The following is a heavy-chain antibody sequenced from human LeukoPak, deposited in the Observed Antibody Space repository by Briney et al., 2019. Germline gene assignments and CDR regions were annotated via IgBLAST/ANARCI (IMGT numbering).Heavy chain of an antibody. V-gene: IGHV3-66*02. J-gene: IGHJ4*02. Sequence: TGGSLRLSCAASGFIVSNNYMNWVRQAPGKGLEWVSVIHSGGSTYYADSVKGRFTISRDNSKNTVNLQMDDLRAEDTAVYYCARSRDARLNFDYWGQGTLVTVSS. CDR2: IHSGGST. CDR3: ARSRDARLNFDY. CDR1: GFIVSNNY.